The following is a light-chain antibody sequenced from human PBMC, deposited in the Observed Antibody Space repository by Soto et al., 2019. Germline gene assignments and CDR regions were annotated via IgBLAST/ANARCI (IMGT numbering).Light chain of an antibody. J-gene: IGLJ7*01. Sequence: QSALTQPASVSGSPGQSITISCTGTSGDIGSYNSVSWYQQHPGKAPKLIIYEVTDRPSGVSNRFSGSKSGNTASLTISGLQDEYEAEYYCSSYTNIKTRACVFGTGTQLTVL. CDR3: SSYTNIKTRACV. V-gene: IGLV2-14*01. CDR1: SGDIGSYNS. CDR2: EVT.